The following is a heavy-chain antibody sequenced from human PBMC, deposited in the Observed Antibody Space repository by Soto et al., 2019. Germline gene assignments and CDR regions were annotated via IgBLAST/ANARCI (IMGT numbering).Heavy chain of an antibody. CDR1: GGSFGGYY. CDR3: ARGRYSDSSGFCDAVDI. V-gene: IGHV4-34*01. J-gene: IGHJ3*02. CDR2: INQSGST. Sequence: QVPLQQWGAGLLKPSETLSLTCAVYGGSFGGYYWNWIRLPPGKGLEWMGQINQSGSTNYSPSLKSRVTVSVDTSINQFSLKLHSVTAADTAVYYCARGRYSDSSGFCDAVDIWGQGTMVTVSS. D-gene: IGHD3-22*01.